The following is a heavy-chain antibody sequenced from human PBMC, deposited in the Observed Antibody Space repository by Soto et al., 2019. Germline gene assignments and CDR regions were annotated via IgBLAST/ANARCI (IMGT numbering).Heavy chain of an antibody. V-gene: IGHV3-23*01. CDR3: ARRGSGSYYDY. CDR1: GFTFSSYA. J-gene: IGHJ4*02. D-gene: IGHD1-26*01. Sequence: EVQLLESGGGLVQPGGSLRLSCAASGFTFSSYAMRWVRQAPVKGLEWVSAISASGGSTYYADAVMGRFTISRYNSKNTLYLQMNSLRAEDTAVYYCARRGSGSYYDYWGQGTLVTVSS. CDR2: ISASGGST.